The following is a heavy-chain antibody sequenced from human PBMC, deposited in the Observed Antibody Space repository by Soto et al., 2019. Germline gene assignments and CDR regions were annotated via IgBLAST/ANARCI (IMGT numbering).Heavy chain of an antibody. J-gene: IGHJ3*02. D-gene: IGHD2-15*01. CDR1: GYTFTSYA. CDR2: INAGNGNT. CDR3: ARRYCSGGSCYWNDAFDI. Sequence: QVQLVQSGAEVKKPGASVKVSCKASGYTFTSYAMHWVRQAPGQRLEWMGWINAGNGNTKYSQKFQGRVTITRDTSASTAYMELSSLRSEDTAVYYCARRYCSGGSCYWNDAFDIWGQGTMVTVSS. V-gene: IGHV1-3*01.